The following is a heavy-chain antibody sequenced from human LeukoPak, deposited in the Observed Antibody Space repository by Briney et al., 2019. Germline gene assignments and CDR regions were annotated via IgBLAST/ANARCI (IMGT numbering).Heavy chain of an antibody. Sequence: ASVKVSCKASGYPFTSYYMHWVRQAPGQGLEWMGIINPSGGSTSYAQTLQGRVTLTRDTSTSTVYMELSSLRSEDTAGYYCVRAAAGSVVYWGQGTLVTVSS. CDR1: GYPFTSYY. V-gene: IGHV1-46*04. CDR3: VRAAAGSVVY. D-gene: IGHD6-13*01. J-gene: IGHJ4*02. CDR2: INPSGGST.